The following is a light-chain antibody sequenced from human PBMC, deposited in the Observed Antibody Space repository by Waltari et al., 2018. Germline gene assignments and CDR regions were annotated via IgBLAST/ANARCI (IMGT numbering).Light chain of an antibody. CDR1: TSVSRA. Sequence: EIVLTQSLGILSLSPGERATISCRASTSVSRALAWYQQKPGQAPRLLIYGASSRATGIPDRFSGSGSGTDFRLTISRLEPEDFAVYYCQHYVRLPATFGQGTKVEIK. CDR3: QHYVRLPAT. J-gene: IGKJ1*01. CDR2: GAS. V-gene: IGKV3-20*01.